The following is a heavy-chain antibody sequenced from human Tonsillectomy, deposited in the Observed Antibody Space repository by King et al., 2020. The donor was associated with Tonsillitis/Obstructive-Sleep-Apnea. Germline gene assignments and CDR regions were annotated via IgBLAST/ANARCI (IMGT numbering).Heavy chain of an antibody. CDR2: TYYRSKWYN. CDR3: ARGGHKGNCEAHYYYYYGMDV. J-gene: IGHJ6*02. D-gene: IGHD1-7*01. V-gene: IGHV6-1*01. CDR1: GDSVSSKSAA. Sequence: VQLPQSGPGLVKPSQTLSLTCAISGDSVSSKSAAWNWIRQSPSRGLEWLGRTYYRSKWYNDFAVSVKSRITINPDTSKNQFSLQLNSVTPEDTAMYWCARGGHKGNCEAHYYYYYGMDVWGQGTTVTVSS.